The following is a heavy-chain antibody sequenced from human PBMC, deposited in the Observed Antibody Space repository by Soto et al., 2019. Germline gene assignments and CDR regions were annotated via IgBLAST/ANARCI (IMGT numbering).Heavy chain of an antibody. J-gene: IGHJ6*02. Sequence: PGESLKISCKGSGYSFTSYCIGWVRQMPGKGLAWMGIIYPGDSDTRYSPSFQGQVTISADKSISTAYLQWSSLKASDTAMYYCARHTIGFGERNYYDCGMDVWGQGTTVTVSS. CDR3: ARHTIGFGERNYYDCGMDV. CDR2: IYPGDSDT. V-gene: IGHV5-51*01. D-gene: IGHD3-10*01. CDR1: GYSFTSYC.